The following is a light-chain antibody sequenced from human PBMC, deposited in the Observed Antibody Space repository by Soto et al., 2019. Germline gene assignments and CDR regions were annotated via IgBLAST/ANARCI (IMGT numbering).Light chain of an antibody. J-gene: IGLJ1*01. CDR2: DVT. CDR1: SSDVGGYNY. Sequence: QSALTQPRSVSGSPGQSVTISCTGTSSDVGGYNYVSWYQQYPGKAPKLIIYDVTKRPSGVPDRFSGSKSGNTASLTISGLQAEDEADYYCSSYTSTRTYVFGTGTKLTVL. V-gene: IGLV2-11*01. CDR3: SSYTSTRTYV.